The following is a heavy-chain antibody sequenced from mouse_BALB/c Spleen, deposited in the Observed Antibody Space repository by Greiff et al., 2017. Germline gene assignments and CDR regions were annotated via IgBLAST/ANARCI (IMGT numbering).Heavy chain of an antibody. CDR2: ISSGSSTI. V-gene: IGHV5-17*02. CDR3: EREGAYYRYDERAWFAY. Sequence: EVQVVESGGGLVQPGGSRKLSCAASGFTFSSFGMHWVRQAPEKGLEWVAYISSGSSTIYYADTVKGRFTISRDNPKNTLFLQMTSLRSEDTAMYYCEREGAYYRYDERAWFAYWGQGTLVTVSA. CDR1: GFTFSSFG. D-gene: IGHD2-14*01. J-gene: IGHJ3*01.